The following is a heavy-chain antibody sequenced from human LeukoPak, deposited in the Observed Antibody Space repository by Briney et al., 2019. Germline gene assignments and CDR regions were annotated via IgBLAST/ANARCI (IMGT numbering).Heavy chain of an antibody. CDR2: ISGSGGST. CDR1: GFTFSSYA. CDR3: AKGQSIGYCSGGSCYGGGFDP. D-gene: IGHD2-15*01. V-gene: IGHV3-23*01. J-gene: IGHJ5*02. Sequence: GGSLRLSCAASGFTFSSYAMSWVRQAPGKGLEWVSAISGSGGSTYYADSVKGRFTISRDNSKNTMYLQMNSLRAEDTAVYYCAKGQSIGYCSGGSCYGGGFDPWGQGTLVTVSS.